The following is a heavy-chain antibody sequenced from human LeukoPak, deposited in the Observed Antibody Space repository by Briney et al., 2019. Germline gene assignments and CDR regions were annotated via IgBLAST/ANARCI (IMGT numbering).Heavy chain of an antibody. CDR3: ARHYYRSGYYSRNYYYYMDV. Sequence: GESLKISCKGSGKSSTNYWIAWVRQMPGKGLEWMGIIYPADSDTRYSPSFQGQVTISADKSISTAYLQWGSLKASDTAIYYCARHYYRSGYYSRNYYYYMDVWGKGTTVTVSS. V-gene: IGHV5-51*01. D-gene: IGHD3-22*01. J-gene: IGHJ6*03. CDR1: GKSSTNYW. CDR2: IYPADSDT.